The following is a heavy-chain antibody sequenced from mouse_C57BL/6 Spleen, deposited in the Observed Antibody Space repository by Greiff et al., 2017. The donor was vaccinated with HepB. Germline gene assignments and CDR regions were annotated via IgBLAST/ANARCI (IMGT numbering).Heavy chain of an antibody. D-gene: IGHD1-1*01. J-gene: IGHJ2*01. V-gene: IGHV5-4*01. CDR3: AREAVVATFDY. Sequence: EVQLVESGGGLVKPGGSLKLSCAASGFTFSSYAMSWVRQTPEKRLEWVATISDGGSYTYYPDNVKGRFTISRDNAKNNLYLQMSHLKSEDTAMYYCAREAVVATFDYWGQGTTLTVSS. CDR1: GFTFSSYA. CDR2: ISDGGSYT.